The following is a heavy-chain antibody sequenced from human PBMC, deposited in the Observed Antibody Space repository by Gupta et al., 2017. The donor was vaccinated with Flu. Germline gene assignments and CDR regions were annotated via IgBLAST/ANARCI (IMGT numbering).Heavy chain of an antibody. Sequence: QVQLQQWGAGLLTPSETLSLTCAVYGGSFSGYYWSWIRQPPGKGLEWIGEINHSGSTNYNPSLKSRVTISVDTSKNQFSLKLSSVTAADTAVYYCARGVVRYDFWSGYYKSYYYYGMDVWGQGTTVTVSS. CDR1: GGSFSGYY. CDR3: ARGVVRYDFWSGYYKSYYYYGMDV. J-gene: IGHJ6*02. CDR2: INHSGST. V-gene: IGHV4-34*01. D-gene: IGHD3-3*01.